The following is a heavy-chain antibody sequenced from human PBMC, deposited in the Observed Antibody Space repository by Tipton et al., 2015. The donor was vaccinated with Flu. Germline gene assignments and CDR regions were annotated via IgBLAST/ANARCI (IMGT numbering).Heavy chain of an antibody. CDR2: IYHSGST. J-gene: IGHJ4*02. V-gene: IGHV4-4*02. D-gene: IGHD6-13*01. Sequence: SLRLSCAVSGGSISSSNWWSLVRQPPGKGLEWIGEIYHSGSTNYNPSLKSRVTISVDKSKNQFSLKLSSVTAADTAVYYCASWLSSSWYSSYFDYWGQGTLGTGAS. CDR3: ASWLSSSWYSSYFDY. CDR1: GGSISSSNW.